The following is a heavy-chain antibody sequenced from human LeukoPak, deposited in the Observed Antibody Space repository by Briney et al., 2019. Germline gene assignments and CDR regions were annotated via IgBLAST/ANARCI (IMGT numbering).Heavy chain of an antibody. D-gene: IGHD6-13*01. V-gene: IGHV3-30-3*01. CDR2: ISYDGSNK. J-gene: IGHJ4*02. CDR1: GFTISSYA. Sequence: PGRSLRLSCAASGFTISSYAMHWVRQAPGKGLEWVAVISYDGSNKYYADSVKGRFTISRDNSKNTLYLQMNSLRAEDTAVYYCARALPDYSSSWYVDYWGQGTLVTVSS. CDR3: ARALPDYSSSWYVDY.